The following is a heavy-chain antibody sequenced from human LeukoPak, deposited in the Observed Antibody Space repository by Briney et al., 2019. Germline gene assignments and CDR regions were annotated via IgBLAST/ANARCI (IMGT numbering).Heavy chain of an antibody. V-gene: IGHV3-48*02. CDR1: GFTFSSYS. CDR2: ISSSSSTI. CDR3: ARGGYGSGSYYNNFDY. Sequence: GRSLRLSCAASGFTFSSYSMNWVRQAPGKGLEWVSYISSSSSTIYYADSVKGRFTISRDNAKNSLYLQMNSLRDEDTAVYYCARGGYGSGSYYNNFDYWGQGTLVTVSS. J-gene: IGHJ4*02. D-gene: IGHD3-10*01.